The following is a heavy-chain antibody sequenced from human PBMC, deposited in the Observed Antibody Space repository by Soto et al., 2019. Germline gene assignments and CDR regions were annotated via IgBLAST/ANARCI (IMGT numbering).Heavy chain of an antibody. D-gene: IGHD2-2*01. CDR2: ISSSSSYI. V-gene: IGHV3-21*01. CDR1: GFTFSSYS. Sequence: GGSLRLSCAASGFTFSSYSMNWVRQAPGKGLEWVSSISSSSSYIYYADSVKGRFTISRDNAKNSLYLQMNGLRAEDTAVYYCARDGASYCSSTSCYYLDYYGMDVWGQGATVTSP. CDR3: ARDGASYCSSTSCYYLDYYGMDV. J-gene: IGHJ6*02.